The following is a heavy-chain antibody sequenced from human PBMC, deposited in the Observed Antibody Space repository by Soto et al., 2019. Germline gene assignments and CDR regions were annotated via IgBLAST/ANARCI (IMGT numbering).Heavy chain of an antibody. J-gene: IGHJ4*02. D-gene: IGHD2-8*01. CDR1: GFIFSDFA. CDR2: ISISDVA. Sequence: EVQLLESGGGLVQPGESLRLSCATSGFIFSDFAMSWVRQAPGKGLEWIALISISDVANYAESGMGRFTLSSDNTENKVFLQMNSLRVEDTAISYGAKDLDSTNYFDDQGRWGQGTPVTVSS. CDR3: AKDLDSTNYFDDQGR. V-gene: IGHV3-23*01.